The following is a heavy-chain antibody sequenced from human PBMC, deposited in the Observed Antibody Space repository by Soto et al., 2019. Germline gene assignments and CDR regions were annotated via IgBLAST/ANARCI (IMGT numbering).Heavy chain of an antibody. CDR1: GYTFTSYA. V-gene: IGHV1-3*05. J-gene: IGHJ5*02. CDR2: INAGNGNT. Sequence: QVQLVQSGAEEKKPGATVKVPCKASGYTFTSYAMDWVRQAPGQRLEWMGWINAGNGNTKYSQKFQGRVTITRDTSASTAYMELSSLRSEDTAVYYCARGFPLGFDPWGQGTLVTVSS. CDR3: ARGFPLGFDP. D-gene: IGHD3-3*01.